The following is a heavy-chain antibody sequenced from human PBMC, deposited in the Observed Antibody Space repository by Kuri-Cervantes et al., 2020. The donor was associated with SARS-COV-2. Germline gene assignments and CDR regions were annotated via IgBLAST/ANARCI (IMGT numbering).Heavy chain of an antibody. Sequence: SETLSLTCTVSGGSVSSGSYYWSWIRQPPGKGLEWIGYIYYSGSTNYNPALKSRVTISVDTSKNQFSLKLSSVTAADTAVYFCAREEYYYDSGGAVYFDYWGQGILVTVSS. J-gene: IGHJ4*02. CDR1: GGSVSSGSYY. CDR3: AREEYYYDSGGAVYFDY. CDR2: IYYSGST. D-gene: IGHD3-22*01. V-gene: IGHV4-61*01.